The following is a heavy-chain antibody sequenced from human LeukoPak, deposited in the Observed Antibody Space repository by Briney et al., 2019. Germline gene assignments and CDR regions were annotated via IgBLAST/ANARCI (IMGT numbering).Heavy chain of an antibody. V-gene: IGHV4-38-2*02. CDR2: VYYSGST. J-gene: IGHJ4*02. CDR1: GYSISSGYY. D-gene: IGHD1-26*01. Sequence: PSETLSLTCSVSGYSISSGYYWGWIRQTPGKGLEWIGNVYYSGSTYYNPSLKSRVTISVDTSKNKLSLKLSSVTAADTAVYYXXXARRVYSGSYGAFDDWGQGTLVTVSS. CDR3: XXARRVYSGSYGAFDD.